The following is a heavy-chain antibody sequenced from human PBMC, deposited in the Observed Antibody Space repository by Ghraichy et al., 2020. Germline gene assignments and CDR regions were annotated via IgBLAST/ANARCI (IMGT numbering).Heavy chain of an antibody. V-gene: IGHV2-5*01. CDR1: GFSLKTSGVG. CDR2: IYWNDVK. CDR3: ARGRRLYDASGFYSIIDY. Sequence: SGPTLVKPTQTLTLTCTFSGFSLKTSGVGVGWIRQPPGEALEWLALIYWNDVKRFNTSLKSGLTITKDASRNRVVLTMTNINPVDTGTYYCARGRRLYDASGFYSIIDYWGQGTLITVSA. D-gene: IGHD3-22*01. J-gene: IGHJ4*02.